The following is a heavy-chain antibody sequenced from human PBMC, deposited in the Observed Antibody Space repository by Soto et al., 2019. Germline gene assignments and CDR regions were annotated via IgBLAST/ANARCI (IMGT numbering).Heavy chain of an antibody. J-gene: IGHJ4*02. CDR3: ARSRGYSGSWLDY. D-gene: IGHD6-13*01. CDR2: IKQDGSEK. V-gene: IGHV3-7*01. Sequence: PGGSLRLSCAASGFTFSSYWMSWVRQAPGKGLEWVANIKQDGSEKYYVDSVKGRFTISRDNAKNSLYLQMNSLRAEDTAVYYCARSRGYSGSWLDYWGQGTLVTVSS. CDR1: GFTFSSYW.